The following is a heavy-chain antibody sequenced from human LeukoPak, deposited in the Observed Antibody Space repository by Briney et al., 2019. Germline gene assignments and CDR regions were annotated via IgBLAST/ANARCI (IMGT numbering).Heavy chain of an antibody. Sequence: ASVKVSCKASGYTFTSYGISWVRQAPGQGLEWMEWISAYNGNTNYAQKLQGRVTMTTDTSTSTAYMELRSLRSDDTAVYYCARGRLSHCSSTSCYLGPAVWWGQGTLVTVSS. CDR2: ISAYNGNT. CDR3: ARGRLSHCSSTSCYLGPAVW. V-gene: IGHV1-18*01. CDR1: GYTFTSYG. J-gene: IGHJ4*02. D-gene: IGHD2-2*01.